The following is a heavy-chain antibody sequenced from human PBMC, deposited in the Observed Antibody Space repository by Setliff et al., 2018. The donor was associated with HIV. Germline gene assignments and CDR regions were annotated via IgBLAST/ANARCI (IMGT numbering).Heavy chain of an antibody. CDR2: IYTSGST. V-gene: IGHV4-61*09. CDR3: ARELHDYSNYSGWFDP. J-gene: IGHJ5*02. D-gene: IGHD4-4*01. Sequence: SETLSLTCSVSGGSVSSGRYYWSWIRQPAGKGLEWIGHIYTSGSTNYNPSLKSRVTISVDTSKNQFSLKLSSVTAADTAVYYCARELHDYSNYSGWFDPWGQGTLVTVSS. CDR1: GGSVSSGRYY.